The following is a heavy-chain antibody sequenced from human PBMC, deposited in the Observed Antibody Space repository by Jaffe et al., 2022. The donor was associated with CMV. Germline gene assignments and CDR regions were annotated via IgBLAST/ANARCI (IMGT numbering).Heavy chain of an antibody. Sequence: EVQLVESGGGLVKPGGSLRLSCAASGFTFSSYSMNWVRQAPGKGLEWVSSISSSSSYIYYADSVKGRFTISRDNAKNSLYLQMNSLRAEDTAVYYCARALASYSSSWYYFDYWGQGTLVTVSS. CDR1: GFTFSSYS. CDR2: ISSSSSYI. V-gene: IGHV3-21*01. CDR3: ARALASYSSSWYYFDY. J-gene: IGHJ4*02. D-gene: IGHD6-13*01.